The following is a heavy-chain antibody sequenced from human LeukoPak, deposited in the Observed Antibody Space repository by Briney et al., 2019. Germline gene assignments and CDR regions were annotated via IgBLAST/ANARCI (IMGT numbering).Heavy chain of an antibody. CDR2: INPDGRDT. Sequence: GGSLRLSCAASGFTFSSYGMHWVRQAPGKGLEWVAHINPDGRDTYYVDSVKGRFTISRDNSRNTMYLQMNSLRVEDTAVYYCVKDYQVGNSPAFGDYWGQGTLVTISS. V-gene: IGHV3-7*03. J-gene: IGHJ4*02. CDR3: VKDYQVGNSPAFGDY. CDR1: GFTFSSYG. D-gene: IGHD1-26*01.